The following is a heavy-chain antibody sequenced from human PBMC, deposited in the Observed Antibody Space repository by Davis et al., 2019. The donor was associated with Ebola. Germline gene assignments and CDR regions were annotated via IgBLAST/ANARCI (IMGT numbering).Heavy chain of an antibody. CDR1: GFIFEDYA. J-gene: IGHJ5*02. CDR2: ITLNSGTT. V-gene: IGHV3-9*01. CDR3: AKDFYGSGSYIDA. D-gene: IGHD3-10*01. Sequence: SLRLSCTASGFIFEDYAMHWFRQAPGKGLEWVSGITLNSGTTAYADSVKGRFTISRDNAKDSLYLQMNSLRTEDTAFYYCAKDFYGSGSYIDAWGQGTLVAVSS.